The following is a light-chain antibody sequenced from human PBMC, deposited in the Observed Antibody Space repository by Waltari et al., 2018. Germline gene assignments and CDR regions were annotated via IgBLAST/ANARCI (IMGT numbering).Light chain of an antibody. CDR2: DVS. Sequence: QSALTQPASVSGSPGESITISCTGTSSDVGGYNCVSWYQQHPGKAPKLMIYDVSNRPSGVSIRFAGSESGNTASLTISGLQAEDEADYYCSSYTSSNTLVFGTGTKVTAL. CDR1: SSDVGGYNC. CDR3: SSYTSSNTLV. V-gene: IGLV2-14*03. J-gene: IGLJ1*01.